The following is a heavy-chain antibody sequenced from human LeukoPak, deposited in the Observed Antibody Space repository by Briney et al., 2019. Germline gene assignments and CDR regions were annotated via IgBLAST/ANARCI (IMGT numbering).Heavy chain of an antibody. CDR2: IYYSGST. CDR1: GGSISSYY. V-gene: IGHV4-59*12. CDR3: ARAYDSSGYAIN. D-gene: IGHD3-22*01. Sequence: SETLSLTCTVSGGSISSYYWSWIRQPPGKGLEWIGYIYYSGSTNYNPSLKSRVTISVDTSKNQFSLKLSSVTAADTAVYYCARAYDSSGYAINWGQGTLVTVSS. J-gene: IGHJ4*02.